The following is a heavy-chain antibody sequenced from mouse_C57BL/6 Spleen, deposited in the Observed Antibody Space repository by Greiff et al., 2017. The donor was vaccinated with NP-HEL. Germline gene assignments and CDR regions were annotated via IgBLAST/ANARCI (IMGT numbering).Heavy chain of an antibody. D-gene: IGHD2-1*01. CDR1: GYTFTSYW. CDR3: ARRYYGNYGAMDY. Sequence: QVQLQQPGAELVRPGSSVKLSCKASGYTFTSYWMHWVKQRPIQGLEWIGNIDPSDSETHYNQKFKDKATLTVDKSSSTAYMQLSSLTSEDSAVYYCARRYYGNYGAMDYWGQGTSVTVSS. V-gene: IGHV1-52*01. J-gene: IGHJ4*01. CDR2: IDPSDSET.